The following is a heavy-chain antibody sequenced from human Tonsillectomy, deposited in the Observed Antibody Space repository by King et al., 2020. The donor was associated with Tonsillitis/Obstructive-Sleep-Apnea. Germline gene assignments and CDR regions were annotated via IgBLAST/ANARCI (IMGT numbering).Heavy chain of an antibody. CDR2: ISYDGSNK. Sequence: QVQLVESGGGVVQPGRSLRLSCAASGFTFSSYAMHWVRQAPGKGLEWVAVISYDGSNKYYADSVKGRFTISRDNSKNTLYLQMNSLRAEDTAVYHCARWVDYSNGFDYWGQGTLVTVSS. J-gene: IGHJ4*02. D-gene: IGHD4-11*01. V-gene: IGHV3-30*01. CDR1: GFTFSSYA. CDR3: ARWVDYSNGFDY.